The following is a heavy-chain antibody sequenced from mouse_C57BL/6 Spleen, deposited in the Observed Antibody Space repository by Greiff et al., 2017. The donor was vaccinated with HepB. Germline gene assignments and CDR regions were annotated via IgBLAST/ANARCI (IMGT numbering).Heavy chain of an antibody. CDR2: ISSGGDYI. V-gene: IGHV5-9-1*02. CDR1: GFTFSSYA. CDR3: TRDPPQATYYYAMDY. J-gene: IGHJ4*01. D-gene: IGHD3-2*02. Sequence: EVKVVESGEGLVKPGGSLKLSCAASGFTFSSYAMSWVRQTPEKRLEWVAYISSGGDYIYYADTEKGRFTISRDNARNTLYLQMSSLKSEDTAMYYCTRDPPQATYYYAMDYWGQGTSVTVSS.